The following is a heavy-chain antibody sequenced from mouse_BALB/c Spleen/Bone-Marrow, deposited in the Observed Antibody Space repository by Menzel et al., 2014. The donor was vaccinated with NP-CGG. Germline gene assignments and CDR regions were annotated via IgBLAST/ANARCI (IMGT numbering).Heavy chain of an antibody. Sequence: QVQLQQPGPGLVQPSQSLSITCTVSGFSLTTYGVHWVRQSPGKGLEWLGVIWSGGSTDYNAAFISRLSISKDNSKSXVFFKMNSLQANDTAIYYCTRINYGSRRYWYFDVWGAGTTVTVSS. D-gene: IGHD1-1*01. CDR2: IWSGGST. J-gene: IGHJ1*01. CDR3: TRINYGSRRYWYFDV. V-gene: IGHV2-2*02. CDR1: GFSLTTYG.